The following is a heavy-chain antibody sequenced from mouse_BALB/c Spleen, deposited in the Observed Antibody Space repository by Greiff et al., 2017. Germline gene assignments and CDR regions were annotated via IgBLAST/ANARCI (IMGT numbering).Heavy chain of an antibody. D-gene: IGHD2-1*01. Sequence: EVQLVESGGGLVKPGGSLKLSCAASGFTFSDYYMYWVRQTPEKRLEWVATISDGGSYTYYPDSVKGRFTISRDNAKNNLYLQMSSLKSEDTAMYYCARGDGNYDFDYWGQGTTLTVSS. V-gene: IGHV5-4*02. CDR1: GFTFSDYY. J-gene: IGHJ2*01. CDR3: ARGDGNYDFDY. CDR2: ISDGGSYT.